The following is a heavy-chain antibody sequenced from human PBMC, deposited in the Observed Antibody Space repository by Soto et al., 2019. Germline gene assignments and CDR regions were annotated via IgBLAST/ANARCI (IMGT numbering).Heavy chain of an antibody. CDR1: GGTFSSYA. J-gene: IGHJ3*02. D-gene: IGHD2-2*01. CDR3: AKLDIVVVKAFDI. V-gene: IGHV1-69*13. Sequence: SVKVSCKASGGTFSSYAISWVRQAPGQGLEWMGGIIPIFGTANYAQKFQGRVTITADESTSTAYMELSSLRSEDTAVYYCAKLDIVVVKAFDIWGQGTMVTVSS. CDR2: IIPIFGTA.